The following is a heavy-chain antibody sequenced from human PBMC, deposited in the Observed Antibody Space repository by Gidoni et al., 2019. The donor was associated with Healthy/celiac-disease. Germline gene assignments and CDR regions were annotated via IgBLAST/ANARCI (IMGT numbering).Heavy chain of an antibody. CDR1: GYTFTDYY. V-gene: IGHV1-2*04. J-gene: IGHJ6*02. Sequence: QVQLVQSGAEVKKPGASVKVSCKASGYTFTDYYMHWVRQTPGQGLEWMGWINPNNVGTYYAQKFQGWVTMTRDTSISTAYMELSRLRSDDTAVYYCARGFLEWHYGMDVWGQGTTVIVSS. CDR3: ARGFLEWHYGMDV. CDR2: INPNNVGT. D-gene: IGHD3-3*01.